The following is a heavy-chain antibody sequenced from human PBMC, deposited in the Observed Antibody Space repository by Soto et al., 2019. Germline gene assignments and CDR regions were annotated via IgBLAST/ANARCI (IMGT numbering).Heavy chain of an antibody. CDR3: ARIRVPGRDGYKLDSLGYEFDY. V-gene: IGHV5-51*01. CDR2: IYPGDSDT. J-gene: IGHJ4*02. D-gene: IGHD5-12*01. Sequence: GESLKISCKGSGYSFTSYWIGWVRQMPGKGLEWVGIIYPGDSDTRYSPSFQGQVTISADKSISTAYLQWSSLKASDTAMYYCARIRVPGRDGYKLDSLGYEFDYWGQGTLVTVSS. CDR1: GYSFTSYW.